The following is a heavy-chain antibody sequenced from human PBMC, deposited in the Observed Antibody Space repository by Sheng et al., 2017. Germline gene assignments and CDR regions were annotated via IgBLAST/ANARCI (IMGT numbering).Heavy chain of an antibody. V-gene: IGHV1-18*01. J-gene: IGHJ4*02. CDR3: ARLHWVLGGYSDY. Sequence: LEQSGGEVKKPGASVKVSCKASGYTFTNYGINWVRQAPGQGLEWMGWISTSNSNTKYAQRLHGRITMTTDPSTSTAYMELRSLRSDDTAVYYCARLHWVLGGYSDYWGQGSLVTVSS. CDR1: GYTFTNYG. D-gene: IGHD7-27*01. CDR2: ISTSNSNT.